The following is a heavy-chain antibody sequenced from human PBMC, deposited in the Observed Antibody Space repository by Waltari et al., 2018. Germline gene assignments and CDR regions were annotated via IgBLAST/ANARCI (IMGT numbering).Heavy chain of an antibody. CDR1: GFTLSHDT. Sequence: EVQVVVSGGGLAQPGGSLKLSCAASGFTLSHDTLHWVRQAPGKGLEGVSYMETTGTSIYYAESVNGRFTVSRDNAQRLVFLQMNSLRDEDTAIYYCARDRGDYWGQGSLVTVSS. CDR2: METTGTSI. CDR3: ARDRGDY. D-gene: IGHD3-10*01. J-gene: IGHJ4*02. V-gene: IGHV3-48*02.